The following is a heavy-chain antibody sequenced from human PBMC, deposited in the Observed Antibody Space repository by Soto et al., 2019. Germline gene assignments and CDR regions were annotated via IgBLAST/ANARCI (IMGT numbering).Heavy chain of an antibody. CDR3: AKGAVTTSLYVFDY. Sequence: QVQLVASGGGVVQPGRSLRLSCAASGFTFSNYGLHWVRQAPGKGLEWVAVISSDGREKYYAGSVKGRVSISRDNSKSTLYVQMDSLRAEGTAVYYCAKGAVTTSLYVFDYWGQGPLVTVSS. J-gene: IGHJ4*02. CDR2: ISSDGREK. CDR1: GFTFSNYG. V-gene: IGHV3-30*18. D-gene: IGHD4-17*01.